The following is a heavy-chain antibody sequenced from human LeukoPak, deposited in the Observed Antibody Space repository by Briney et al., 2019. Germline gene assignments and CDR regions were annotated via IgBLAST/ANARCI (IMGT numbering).Heavy chain of an antibody. V-gene: IGHV4-34*01. J-gene: IGHJ5*02. CDR3: ARASRGYSYTPNWFDP. D-gene: IGHD5-18*01. Sequence: PSETLSLTCAVYGGSFSGYYWSWIRQPPGKGLEWIGEINHSGSTNYNPSLRSRVTISVDTSKNQSSLKLSSVTAADTAVYYCARASRGYSYTPNWFDPWGQGTLVTVSS. CDR2: INHSGST. CDR1: GGSFSGYY.